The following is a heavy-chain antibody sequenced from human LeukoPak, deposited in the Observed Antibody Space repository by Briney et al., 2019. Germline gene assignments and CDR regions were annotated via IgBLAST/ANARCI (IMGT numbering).Heavy chain of an antibody. CDR2: IYPGDSET. J-gene: IGHJ3*02. CDR3: TRSPRDGYHDSFDI. CDR1: GYSFTTYW. D-gene: IGHD5-24*01. V-gene: IGHV5-51*01. Sequence: PGESLKISCKGSGYSFTTYWIAWVRQMPGEGLEWMGIIYPGDSETRYSPSFQGQVTISADKSITTAYLQWGSLEASDTAMYYCTRSPRDGYHDSFDIWGQGTTVTVFS.